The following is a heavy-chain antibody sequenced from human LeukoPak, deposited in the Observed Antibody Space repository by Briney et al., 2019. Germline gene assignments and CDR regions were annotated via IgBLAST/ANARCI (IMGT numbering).Heavy chain of an antibody. V-gene: IGHV3-30*05. CDR1: GFTFSSYS. CDR3: SRGLRPIALDIASDF. CDR2: ISYDENNK. Sequence: PGGSLRLSCAASGFTFSSYSMNWVRQAPGKGLEWVALISYDENNKYYADSVKGRFTISRDNSKNTLYLQMNSLRPEDTAVYSCSRGLRPIALDIASDFWGQGTLVTVSS. J-gene: IGHJ4*02. D-gene: IGHD2-15*01.